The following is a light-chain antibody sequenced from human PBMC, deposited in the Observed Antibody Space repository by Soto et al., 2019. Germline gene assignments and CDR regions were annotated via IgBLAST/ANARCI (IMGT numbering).Light chain of an antibody. V-gene: IGKV1-39*01. CDR2: FAS. J-gene: IGKJ2*01. Sequence: DIPMTQSPSSLSASVGDTVTLSCRASQSINSYLNWYQLQPGRAPKLLIYFASSLQGGVSSRFSGAGSETAFTLTITGLQPEDFASYFCLQTDSVPYTFGQGT. CDR1: QSINSY. CDR3: LQTDSVPYT.